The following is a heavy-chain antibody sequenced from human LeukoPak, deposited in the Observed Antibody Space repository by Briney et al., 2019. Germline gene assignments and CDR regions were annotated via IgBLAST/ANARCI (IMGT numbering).Heavy chain of an antibody. CDR1: GLTFSSYW. V-gene: IGHV3-7*01. CDR3: ARGRDGPFVY. CDR2: IKHDGSEK. J-gene: IGHJ4*02. D-gene: IGHD5-24*01. Sequence: GGSLRLSCAASGLTFSSYWMSWVRQAPGKGLEWVAYIKHDGSEKYYVDSVKGRFTISRDNAKNSLYLQMNSLRVEDTAVYFCARGRDGPFVYWGQGTLVTVSS.